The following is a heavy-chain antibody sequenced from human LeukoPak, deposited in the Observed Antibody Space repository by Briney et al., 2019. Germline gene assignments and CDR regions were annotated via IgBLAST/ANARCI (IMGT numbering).Heavy chain of an antibody. Sequence: PGGSPRLSCAASGFIFSDYAMNWVRQAQGKGLEWISYISSTTTTIYYADSVKGRFTISRDNAKNSLFLQMNSLRAEDTAVYYCASGYDFSSGSKRGFDNWGQGTRVTVSS. CDR2: ISSTTTTI. CDR3: ASGYDFSSGSKRGFDN. J-gene: IGHJ4*02. V-gene: IGHV3-48*01. CDR1: GFIFSDYA. D-gene: IGHD3-3*01.